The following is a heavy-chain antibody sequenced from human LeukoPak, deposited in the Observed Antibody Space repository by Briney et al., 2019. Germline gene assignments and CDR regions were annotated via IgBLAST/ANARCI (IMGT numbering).Heavy chain of an antibody. V-gene: IGHV3-21*01. D-gene: IGHD2-2*01. J-gene: IGHJ4*02. CDR1: GFTFSSYS. CDR3: ARDSVVLPSASLDY. CDR2: ISSGSSTI. Sequence: GGSLRLSCAASGFTFSSYSMNWVRQAPGKGLEWVSSISSGSSTIYYADSVKGRFTISRDNAKNSLYLQMNSLRAEDAAVYYCARDSVVLPSASLDYRGQGTLVTVSS.